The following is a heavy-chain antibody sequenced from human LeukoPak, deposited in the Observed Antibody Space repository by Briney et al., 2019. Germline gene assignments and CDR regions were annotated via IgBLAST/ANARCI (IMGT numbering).Heavy chain of an antibody. CDR2: IWYDGSNE. J-gene: IGHJ4*02. V-gene: IGHV3-33*01. Sequence: GGSLRLSCAASGFTFSSYGMHWVRQAPGKGLEWVAVIWYDGSNEYYADSVKGRFTISRDNSKNTLYLQMNSLRAEDTAVYYCARENTLLWFGEIDYWGQGTLVTVSS. D-gene: IGHD3-10*01. CDR3: ARENTLLWFGEIDY. CDR1: GFTFSSYG.